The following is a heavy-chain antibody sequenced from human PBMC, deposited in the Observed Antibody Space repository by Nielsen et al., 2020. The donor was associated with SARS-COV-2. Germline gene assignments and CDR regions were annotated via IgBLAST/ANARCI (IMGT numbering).Heavy chain of an antibody. CDR1: GGTFSSYA. D-gene: IGHD3-9*01. CDR2: IIPIFGTA. CDR3: ARESNPYYDILTGYYSTQPYYFDY. V-gene: IGHV1-69*13. Sequence: SVKVSCKASGGTFSSYAISWVRQAPGQGLEWMGGIIPIFGTANYAQKFQGRVTITADESTSTAYMELSSLRSEDTAVYYCARESNPYYDILTGYYSTQPYYFDYWGQGILVTVSS. J-gene: IGHJ4*02.